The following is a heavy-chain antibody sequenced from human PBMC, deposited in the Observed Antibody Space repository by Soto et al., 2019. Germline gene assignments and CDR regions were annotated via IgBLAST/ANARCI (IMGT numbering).Heavy chain of an antibody. CDR2: IYYSGST. V-gene: IGHV4-59*08. CDR3: ARRYGGNLDY. CDR1: GGSISIYY. Sequence: SETLSITCTVSGGSISIYYWSWTRQPPRKGLEWIGYIYYSGSTNYNPSLKSRVTISVDTSKNQFSLKLSSVTAADTAVYYCARRYGGNLDYWGQGTLVTVSS. D-gene: IGHD2-15*01. J-gene: IGHJ4*01.